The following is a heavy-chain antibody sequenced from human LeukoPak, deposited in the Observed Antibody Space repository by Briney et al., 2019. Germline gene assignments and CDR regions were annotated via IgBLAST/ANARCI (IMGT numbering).Heavy chain of an antibody. Sequence: PSETLSLTCAVHGGSFSGYYWSWIRQPPGKGLEWIGEINHSGSTDYNPSLKSRVTISVDTSKNQFSLKLSSVTAADTAVYYCARGRYYGSGSYYRRWFDPWGQGTLVTVSS. J-gene: IGHJ5*02. CDR3: ARGRYYGSGSYYRRWFDP. V-gene: IGHV4-34*01. CDR1: GGSFSGYY. CDR2: INHSGST. D-gene: IGHD3-10*01.